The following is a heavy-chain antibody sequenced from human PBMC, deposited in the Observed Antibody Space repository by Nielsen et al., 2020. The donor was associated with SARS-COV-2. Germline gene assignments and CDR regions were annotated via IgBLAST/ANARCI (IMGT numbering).Heavy chain of an antibody. CDR2: ISGLGDST. J-gene: IGHJ4*02. D-gene: IGHD1-1*01. Sequence: GESLKISCAASGFTFSSFAMSWVRHAPGKGLEWVSTISGLGDSTYYADSVKGRFTISRDNSKNTLYLQMNSLRAEDTAVYYCAKDHNTLPFDYWGQGTLVTVSS. V-gene: IGHV3-23*01. CDR1: GFTFSSFA. CDR3: AKDHNTLPFDY.